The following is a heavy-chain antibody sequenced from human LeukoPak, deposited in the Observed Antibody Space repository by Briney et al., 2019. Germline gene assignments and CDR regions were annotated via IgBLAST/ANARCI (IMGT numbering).Heavy chain of an antibody. J-gene: IGHJ4*02. Sequence: GGSLRLSCAASGFTLSSYAMSWVRQAPGKGLEWVSTISNTGGSTYYADSVQGRFTISRDNSKNTLSLQMNSPRAGDTAVYYCAKLMITFGGNIVAPPDYWGQGTLVTVSS. D-gene: IGHD3-16*02. CDR2: ISNTGGST. CDR3: AKLMITFGGNIVAPPDY. V-gene: IGHV3-23*01. CDR1: GFTLSSYA.